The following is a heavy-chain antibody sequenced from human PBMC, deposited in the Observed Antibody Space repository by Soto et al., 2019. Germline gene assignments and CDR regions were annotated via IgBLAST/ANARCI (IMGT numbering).Heavy chain of an antibody. J-gene: IGHJ3*02. CDR2: IYHSGST. D-gene: IGHD3-22*01. CDR1: GGSISSGGYS. CDR3: ARGPPGTMNAFDI. Sequence: ASETLSLTCAVSGGSISSGGYSWSWIRQPPGKGLEWIGYIYHSGSTYYNPSLKSRVTISVDRSKNQFSLKLSSVTAADTAVYYCARGPPGTMNAFDIWGQGTMVTVSS. V-gene: IGHV4-30-2*01.